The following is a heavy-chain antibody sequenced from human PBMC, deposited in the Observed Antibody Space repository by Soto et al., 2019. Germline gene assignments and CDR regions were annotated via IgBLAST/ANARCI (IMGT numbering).Heavy chain of an antibody. V-gene: IGHV3-15*01. CDR2: IKSKTDGGTT. CDR3: TTDISWGALLWFGELDWFDP. D-gene: IGHD3-10*01. CDR1: GFTFSNAW. Sequence: GGSLRLSCAASGFTFSNAWMSCVRQAPGKGLEWVGRIKSKTDGGTTDYAAPVKGRFTISRDDSKNTLYLQMNSLKTEDTAVYYCTTDISWGALLWFGELDWFDPWGQGTLVTVSS. J-gene: IGHJ5*02.